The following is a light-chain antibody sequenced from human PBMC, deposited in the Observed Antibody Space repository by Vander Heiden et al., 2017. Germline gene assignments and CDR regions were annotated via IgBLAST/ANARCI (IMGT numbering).Light chain of an antibody. CDR3: MQALQTPIT. V-gene: IGKV2-28*01. CDR1: QNLFHRNGYNY. Sequence: DIVLTQSPLSLPVTPGEPASISCTSSQNLFHRNGYNYLDWYVQKPGQSPQLLISLGSNRPSGVPDRFSGSGSGTDFTLKISRVEAEDVGVYYCMQALQTPITFGQGTRLEIK. J-gene: IGKJ5*01. CDR2: LGS.